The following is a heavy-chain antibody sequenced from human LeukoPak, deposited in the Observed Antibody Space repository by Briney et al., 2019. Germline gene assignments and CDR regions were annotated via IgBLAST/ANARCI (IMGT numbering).Heavy chain of an antibody. J-gene: IGHJ3*02. V-gene: IGHV3-48*03. CDR2: ISRSGSTK. Sequence: PGGSLRLSCAGSGFTFSTYEMDWVRQAPGKGLEWLSYISRSGSTKHYTDSVKGRFTISRDNAKNSLYLQMNTLRAEDTAVYYCVREMGLVDMSTMIPGGAFDIWGQGTAVTVSS. CDR3: VREMGLVDMSTMIPGGAFDI. CDR1: GFTFSTYE. D-gene: IGHD5-24*01.